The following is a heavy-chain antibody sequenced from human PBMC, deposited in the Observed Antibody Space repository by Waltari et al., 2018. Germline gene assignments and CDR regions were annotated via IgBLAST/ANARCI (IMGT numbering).Heavy chain of an antibody. CDR3: ARARGELADFDF. CDR1: GGTFNNDA. CDR2: IIPILNLT. D-gene: IGHD3-10*01. J-gene: IGHJ4*02. V-gene: IGHV1-69*04. Sequence: QVQLVQSGAEVKKPGSLVKVSCKASGGTFNNDAISWVRQAPGQGLEWMGRIIPILNLTNYAQRFQGRVTMTADKSTTTADMELSSLSSADTAVYYCARARGELADFDFWGQGTQVTVSS.